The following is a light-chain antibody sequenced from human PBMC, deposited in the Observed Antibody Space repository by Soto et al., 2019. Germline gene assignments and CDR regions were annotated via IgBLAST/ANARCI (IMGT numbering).Light chain of an antibody. CDR1: QSVSSSY. J-gene: IGKJ1*01. CDR2: GAS. V-gene: IGKV3-20*01. Sequence: EIVLTQSPGTLSLSPGESATLSCRASQSVSSSYLAWYQQKPGQAPRLLIYGASSRATGIPDRFSGSGSGTDFTLTISRLEPEDFAVYYCHQYGSSPATFGQGTKVDIK. CDR3: HQYGSSPAT.